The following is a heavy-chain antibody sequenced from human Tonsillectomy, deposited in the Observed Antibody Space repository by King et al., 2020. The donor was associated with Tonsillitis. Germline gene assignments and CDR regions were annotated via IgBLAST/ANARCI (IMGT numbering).Heavy chain of an antibody. Sequence: VQLVESGGGVVQPGRSLRLSCAASGFTFSSHVMHWVRQAPGKGLEWVALIWDDGSNKYYADSVKGRFTISRDNSKNTLYLQMNSLRAEDTAVYYRASSTYCSGGSCFERDFYYYMNVWGKGTTVTVSS. V-gene: IGHV3-33*01. CDR1: GFTFSSHV. J-gene: IGHJ6*03. D-gene: IGHD2-15*01. CDR3: ASSTYCSGGSCFERDFYYYMNV. CDR2: IWDDGSNK.